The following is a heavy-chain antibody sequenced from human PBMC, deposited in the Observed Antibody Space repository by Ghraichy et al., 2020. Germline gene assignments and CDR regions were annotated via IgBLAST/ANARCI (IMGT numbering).Heavy chain of an antibody. CDR3: ARRGVSKIDAFDI. J-gene: IGHJ3*02. CDR1: GGSISSYY. D-gene: IGHD3-10*01. V-gene: IGHV4-59*01. CDR2: IYYSGST. Sequence: SETLSLTCTVSGGSISSYYWSWIRQPPGKGLEWIGYIYYSGSTNYNPSLKSRVTISVDTSKNQFSLKLSSVTAADTAVYYCARRGVSKIDAFDIWGQGTMVTVSS.